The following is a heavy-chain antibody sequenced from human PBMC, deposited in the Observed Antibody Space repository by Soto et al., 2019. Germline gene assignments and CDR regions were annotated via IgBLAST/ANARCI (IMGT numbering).Heavy chain of an antibody. Sequence: QLQLQESGPGLVKPSETLSLTCTVSGGLISSSSFYWSWIRQPPGKGLEWIGSFRYSGSAYYNSSLKSRVTVAIDTAKNQIFLARRSVTAADTAVFYCARHVQDFGINVWGQGTTVTVSS. CDR2: FRYSGSA. D-gene: IGHD3-10*01. CDR1: GGLISSSSFY. CDR3: ARHVQDFGINV. V-gene: IGHV4-39*01. J-gene: IGHJ6*02.